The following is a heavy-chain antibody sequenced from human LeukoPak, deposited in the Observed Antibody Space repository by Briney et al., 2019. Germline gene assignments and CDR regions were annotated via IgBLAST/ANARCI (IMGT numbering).Heavy chain of an antibody. CDR1: GFTFSSYA. CDR3: ARAGAVIAAAVDY. D-gene: IGHD6-13*01. CDR2: ISYDGSNK. Sequence: GTSLRLSRAASGFTFSSYAMHWVRQVPGKGLEWVAVISYDGSNKYYADSVKGRFTISRDNSKNTRYLQMNSLRAEDTAVYYCARAGAVIAAAVDYWGQGTLVTVSS. J-gene: IGHJ4*02. V-gene: IGHV3-30*04.